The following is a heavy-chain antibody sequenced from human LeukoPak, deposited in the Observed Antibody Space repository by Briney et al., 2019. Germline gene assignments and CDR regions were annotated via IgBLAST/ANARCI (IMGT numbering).Heavy chain of an antibody. CDR1: AYTFTAHH. Sequence: GTSVTVSFPCSAYTFTAHHMHWVRQAPGQGLGWMGWISAYNGNTNYAQKLQGRVTITTDTSTSTAYMELRSLRSDDTAVYYCARDRVAMVTAWFDRWGQGTLVTVS. CDR2: ISAYNGNT. CDR3: ARDRVAMVTAWFDR. D-gene: IGHD5-18*01. J-gene: IGHJ5*02. V-gene: IGHV1-18*04.